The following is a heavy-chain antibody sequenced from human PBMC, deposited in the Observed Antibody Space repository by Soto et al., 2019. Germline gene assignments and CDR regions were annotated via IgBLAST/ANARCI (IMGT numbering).Heavy chain of an antibody. CDR1: GYTFTSYG. D-gene: IGHD3-22*01. Sequence: QVQLVQSGAEVKKPGASVKVSCKASGYTFTSYGLSWVRQAPGQGLEWMGWISAYNGNTNYAQKLQGRVTMTPDTAMSTAYMEPRSLRSDDTAVYYCARQDSSGYYLDYWGQGTLVTVSS. J-gene: IGHJ4*02. V-gene: IGHV1-18*01. CDR2: ISAYNGNT. CDR3: ARQDSSGYYLDY.